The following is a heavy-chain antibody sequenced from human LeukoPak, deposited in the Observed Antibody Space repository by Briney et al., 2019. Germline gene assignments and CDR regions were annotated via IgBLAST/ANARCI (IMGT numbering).Heavy chain of an antibody. J-gene: IGHJ3*02. CDR2: ISGTADSK. Sequence: GGSLRLSCAASRFIFRNYAMSWVRQAPGRGLEWLSIISGTADSKYYADSVKGRFTISRDNPRSTLYLEMNILRAEDTAVYYCAKADATIEGAFDTWGQGTMVIVSS. CDR1: RFIFRNYA. D-gene: IGHD3-3*01. V-gene: IGHV3-23*01. CDR3: AKADATIEGAFDT.